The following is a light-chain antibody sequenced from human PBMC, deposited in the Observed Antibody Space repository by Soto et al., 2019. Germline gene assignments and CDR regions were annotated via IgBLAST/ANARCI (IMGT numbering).Light chain of an antibody. J-gene: IGKJ3*01. CDR1: QSVSSSY. CDR2: GAS. V-gene: IGKV3-20*01. CDR3: QQYGSSPFT. Sequence: EIVLTQSPGTLSLSPGERDTLSCRASQSVSSSYLAWYQQKPGQAPRLLIYGASSRATGIPDRFSGSGSGTDFTLTISRLEPEDCAVYYCQQYGSSPFTFGPGTKVDIK.